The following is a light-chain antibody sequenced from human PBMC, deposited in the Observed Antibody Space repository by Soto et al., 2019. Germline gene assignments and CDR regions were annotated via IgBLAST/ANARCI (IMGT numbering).Light chain of an antibody. Sequence: EIVLTQSPGTLSLSPGERATLSCRASQRVSSTCLAWYRQKPGQAPRLLIYGASSRATGIPDRISGSGSGTDFTLTIDGLEPEDFAVYYCQQYGTSPQTFGQGTKVEIK. CDR1: QRVSSTC. CDR3: QQYGTSPQT. CDR2: GAS. J-gene: IGKJ1*01. V-gene: IGKV3-20*01.